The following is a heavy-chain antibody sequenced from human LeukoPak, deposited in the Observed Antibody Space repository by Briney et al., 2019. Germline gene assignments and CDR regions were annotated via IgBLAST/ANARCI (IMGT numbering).Heavy chain of an antibody. CDR1: GYTFTGYY. V-gene: IGHV1-2*02. D-gene: IGHD3-10*01. CDR3: ARSAMVRGAKTQVVY. Sequence: ASVKVSCKASGYTFTGYYMHWARQAPGQGLEWMGWINPNSGGTNYAQKFQGRVTMTRDTSISTAYMELSRLRSDDTAVYYCARSAMVRGAKTQVVYWGQGTLVTVSS. CDR2: INPNSGGT. J-gene: IGHJ4*02.